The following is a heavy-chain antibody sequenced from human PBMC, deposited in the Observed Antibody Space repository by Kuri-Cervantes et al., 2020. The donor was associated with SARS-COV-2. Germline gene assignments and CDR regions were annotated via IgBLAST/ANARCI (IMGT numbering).Heavy chain of an antibody. CDR1: GFTFSNYG. Sequence: GESLKISCAASGFTFSNYGMLWVRQAPGKGLEWVAFIPFDGSNEYYADSVKGRFTISRDNSKNTLYLQMNSLRAEDTAVYYCANLLVGFGDAFDIWGQGTMVTVSS. V-gene: IGHV3-30*02. J-gene: IGHJ3*02. CDR3: ANLLVGFGDAFDI. CDR2: IPFDGSNE. D-gene: IGHD3-10*01.